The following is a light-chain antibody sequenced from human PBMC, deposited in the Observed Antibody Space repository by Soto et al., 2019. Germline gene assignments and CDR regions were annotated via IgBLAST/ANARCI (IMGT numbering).Light chain of an antibody. CDR1: SSDVGNGYDS. Sequence: QSVLTQPASVSGSPGQSITISCSGSSSDVGNGYDSVSWYQQHPGKAPKLMVFEVNNRPSGVSYRFSGSKSGNTASLTISGLQAEDEADYFCSSYSISTAYLFGTGTKVTVL. J-gene: IGLJ1*01. CDR2: EVN. CDR3: SSYSISTAYL. V-gene: IGLV2-14*01.